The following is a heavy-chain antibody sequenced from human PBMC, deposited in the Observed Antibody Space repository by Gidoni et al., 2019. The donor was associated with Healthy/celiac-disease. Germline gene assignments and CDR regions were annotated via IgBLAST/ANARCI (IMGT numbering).Heavy chain of an antibody. CDR1: GVTFSSYA. D-gene: IGHD2-15*01. CDR2: IIPSFGTA. V-gene: IGHV1-69*01. Sequence: QVQLVQSGAEVKKPGSSVKVSCKASGVTFSSYAISWVRQAPGQGLEWMGGIIPSFGTANYAQKFQGRVTITADESTSTAYMELSSLRSEDTAVYYCARAEMAPPTVGWFDPWGQGTLVTVSS. CDR3: ARAEMAPPTVGWFDP. J-gene: IGHJ5*02.